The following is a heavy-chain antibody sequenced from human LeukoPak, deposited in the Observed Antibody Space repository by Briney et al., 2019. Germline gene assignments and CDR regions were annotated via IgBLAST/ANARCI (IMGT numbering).Heavy chain of an antibody. D-gene: IGHD1-14*01. CDR1: GGSISSGDYY. Sequence: NSSETLSLTCTVSGGSISSGDYYWSWIRQPPGKGLEWIGYIYYSGSTYYNPSLKSRVTISVDTSKNQVSLKLSSVTAADTAVYYCARVRTWYYFDYWGQGTLVTVSS. V-gene: IGHV4-30-4*08. CDR2: IYYSGST. CDR3: ARVRTWYYFDY. J-gene: IGHJ4*02.